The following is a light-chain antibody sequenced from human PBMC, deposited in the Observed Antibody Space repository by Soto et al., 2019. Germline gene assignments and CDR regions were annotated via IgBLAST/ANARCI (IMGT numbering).Light chain of an antibody. CDR1: QDIRGA. V-gene: IGKV1-13*02. Sequence: AIQVTQSPSSLSASVGDRVTITCRASQDIRGALAWYQQKPGKAPKLLIYDVSTLESGVPSRFSGSGSGTEFTLTITSLQPEDFGTYPITFGHGTRLEIK. CDR3: T. J-gene: IGKJ5*01. CDR2: DVS.